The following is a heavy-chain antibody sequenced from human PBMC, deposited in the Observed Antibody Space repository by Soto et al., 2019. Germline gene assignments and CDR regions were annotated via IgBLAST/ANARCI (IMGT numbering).Heavy chain of an antibody. J-gene: IGHJ3*02. CDR2: IYYSGST. CDR1: GGSISRSSYY. V-gene: IGHV4-39*02. D-gene: IGHD5-12*01. CDR3: ARDHPGRDGYIFDVFDI. Sequence: QLQLQESGPGLVKPSETLSLTCTVSGGSISRSSYYWGWIRQPPGKGLEWIGSIYYSGSTYYNPSLKSRVTISVDTSKNQFSLKLSSVTAADTAVYYCARDHPGRDGYIFDVFDIWGQGTMVTVSS.